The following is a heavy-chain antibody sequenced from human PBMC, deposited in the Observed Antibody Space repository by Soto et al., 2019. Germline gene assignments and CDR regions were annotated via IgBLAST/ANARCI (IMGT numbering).Heavy chain of an antibody. Sequence: QVQLQESGPGLVKPSQTLSLTCTVSGGSITSGGYSWSWIRQHPGKGLEWIGHIYFRGSTYYNPSLKSRVTISLDTAKSQFSLNLNSVTAADTAVYYCARVGDSSSWFWFDPWGQGTLVTVSS. J-gene: IGHJ5*02. CDR2: IYFRGST. V-gene: IGHV4-31*03. CDR1: GGSITSGGYS. CDR3: ARVGDSSSWFWFDP. D-gene: IGHD6-13*01.